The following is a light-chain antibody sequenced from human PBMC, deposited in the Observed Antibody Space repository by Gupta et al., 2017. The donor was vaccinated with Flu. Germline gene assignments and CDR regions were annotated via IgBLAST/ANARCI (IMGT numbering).Light chain of an antibody. CDR2: GGN. J-gene: IGLJ3*02. V-gene: IGLV2-11*01. CDR3: GSCEGNQSGWV. Sequence: ITSSGTSSGVVGYSYVSWYQHHPGKAPKLIIHGGNKRPSGVPDRFSGSNSGNSASLTISGLQAEDEAVYYCGSCEGNQSGWVFGGGTRLTVL. CDR1: SSGVVGYSY.